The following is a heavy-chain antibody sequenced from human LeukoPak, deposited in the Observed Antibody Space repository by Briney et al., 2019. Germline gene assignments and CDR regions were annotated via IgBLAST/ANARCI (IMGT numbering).Heavy chain of an antibody. CDR1: GFTFSSYA. D-gene: IGHD3-3*01. CDR3: AKGLRGTYDY. Sequence: GGSLRLSCAASGFTFSSYAMTWVRQAPGKGLEWVSSITDSGDGTYFADSVRGRFSISRDNSRNTLYLQLNSLRAEDTAVYYCAKGLRGTYDYRGQGTLVTVSS. V-gene: IGHV3-23*01. J-gene: IGHJ4*02. CDR2: ITDSGDGT.